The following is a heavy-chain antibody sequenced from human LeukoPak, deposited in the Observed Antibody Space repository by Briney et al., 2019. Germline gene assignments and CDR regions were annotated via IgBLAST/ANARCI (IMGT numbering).Heavy chain of an antibody. V-gene: IGHV4-61*05. J-gene: IGHJ5*02. CDR2: MHYSGGST. Sequence: SETLSLTCTVSGGSISSTNYHWGWIRQPPGKGLEWIGSMHYSGGSTNYNPFLKSRVTMSVDTSKNEFSMKLSSGTAADTAVYYCARRRVEMAAITEANWLDTWGQGTLVTVSS. CDR1: GGSISSTNYH. CDR3: ARRRVEMAAITEANWLDT. D-gene: IGHD5-24*01.